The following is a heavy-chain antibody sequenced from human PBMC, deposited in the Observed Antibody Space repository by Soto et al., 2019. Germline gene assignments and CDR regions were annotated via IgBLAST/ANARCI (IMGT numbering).Heavy chain of an antibody. J-gene: IGHJ4*02. CDR1: GGSISSGGYY. CDR2: IYYSGST. Sequence: TLSLTCTVSGGSISSGGYYWSWIRQHPGKGLEWIGYIYYSGSTYYNPSLKSRVTISVDTSKNQFSLKLSSVTAADTAVYYCARDRCSGGSCYFDYWGQGTLVTVSS. CDR3: ARDRCSGGSCYFDY. D-gene: IGHD2-15*01. V-gene: IGHV4-31*03.